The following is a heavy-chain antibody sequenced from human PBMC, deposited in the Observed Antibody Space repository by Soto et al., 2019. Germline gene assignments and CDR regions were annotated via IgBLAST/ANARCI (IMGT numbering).Heavy chain of an antibody. CDR3: GRLEGLATISYYFDY. V-gene: IGHV4-39*01. D-gene: IGHD3-16*02. J-gene: IGHJ4*02. CDR1: GGSVSSSSYY. Sequence: SETLSLTCTVSGGSVSSSSYYWGWVRQPPGKGLEWIGSVYYSGSTYYNPSLESRVTISVDKSKDQFSLKLMSLSAADTAVYYCGRLEGLATISYYFDYWGKGALVTVSS. CDR2: VYYSGST.